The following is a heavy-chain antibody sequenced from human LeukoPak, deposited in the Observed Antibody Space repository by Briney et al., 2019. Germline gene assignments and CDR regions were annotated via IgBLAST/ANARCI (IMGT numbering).Heavy chain of an antibody. CDR3: ARDRYILTGSDYYYYYGMDV. V-gene: IGHV4-61*01. CDR1: GGSVSSGSYY. Sequence: SETLSLTCTVSGGSVSSGSYYWSWIRQPPGKGLEWIGYIYYSGSTNYNPSLKSRVTISVDTSKNQFSLKLSSVTAADTAVYYCARDRYILTGSDYYYYYGMDVWGQGTTVTISS. CDR2: IYYSGST. J-gene: IGHJ6*02. D-gene: IGHD3-9*01.